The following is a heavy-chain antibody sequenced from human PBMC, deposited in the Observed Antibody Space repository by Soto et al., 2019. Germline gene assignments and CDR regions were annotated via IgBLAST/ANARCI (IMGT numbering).Heavy chain of an antibody. CDR3: ARDGYTGGRYFDY. Sequence: TSETLSLTCAVSGGSISSSNWWSWVRQPPGKGLEWIGEIYHSGSTNYNPSLKSRVTISVDKSKNQFSLKLSSVTAADTAVYYCARDGYTGGRYFDYWGQGTLVTVSS. V-gene: IGHV4-4*02. D-gene: IGHD5-12*01. CDR2: IYHSGST. J-gene: IGHJ4*02. CDR1: GGSISSSNW.